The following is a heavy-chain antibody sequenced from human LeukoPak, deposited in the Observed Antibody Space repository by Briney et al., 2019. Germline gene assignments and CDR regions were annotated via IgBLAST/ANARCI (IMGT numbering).Heavy chain of an antibody. V-gene: IGHV3-48*04. CDR1: EFPFSSYS. Sequence: GGSLRLSCAASEFPFSSYSMNWVRQAPGKGLEWLSYISSSSSAIYYADSVKGRFTISRDNAKNSLYLQTNSLRAEDTAVYYCARGDYPFLLWGQGTLVTVSS. J-gene: IGHJ4*02. CDR3: ARGDYPFLL. CDR2: ISSSSSAI. D-gene: IGHD4-17*01.